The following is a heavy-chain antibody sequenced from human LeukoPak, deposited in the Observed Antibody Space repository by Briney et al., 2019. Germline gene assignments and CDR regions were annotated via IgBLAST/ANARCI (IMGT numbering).Heavy chain of an antibody. J-gene: IGHJ4*02. D-gene: IGHD4-17*01. CDR2: INPSGGST. CDR1: GYTFTSYY. CDR3: ARGYDYGDPNYYDTQYYFDY. V-gene: IGHV1-46*03. Sequence: ASVKVSCKASGYTFTSYYMHWVRQAPGQGLEWAGIINPSGGSTSYAQELQGRVTMTRDTSTRTVYMELSSLRSEDTAVYYCARGYDYGDPNYYDTQYYFDYWGQGTLVTVSS.